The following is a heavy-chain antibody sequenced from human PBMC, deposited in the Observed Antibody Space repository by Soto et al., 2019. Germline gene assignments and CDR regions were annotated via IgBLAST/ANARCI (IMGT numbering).Heavy chain of an antibody. D-gene: IGHD3-10*01. Sequence: GGSLRLSCAASGFTFSSYGMHWVRQAPGKGLEWVAVISYDGSNKYYADSVKGRFTISRDNSKNTLYLQMNSLRAEDTAVYYCAKDGGSGSYSPYYYYGMDVWGQGTTVTVSS. CDR3: AKDGGSGSYSPYYYYGMDV. J-gene: IGHJ6*02. V-gene: IGHV3-30*18. CDR1: GFTFSSYG. CDR2: ISYDGSNK.